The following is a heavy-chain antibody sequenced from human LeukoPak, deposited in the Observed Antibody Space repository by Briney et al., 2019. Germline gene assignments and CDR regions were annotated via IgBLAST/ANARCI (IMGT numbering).Heavy chain of an antibody. CDR1: GFTFSSYA. CDR3: VKEGDSSSWYEVDY. Sequence: GGSLRLSCSASGFTFSSYAMHWVRQAPGKGLEYVSAISSNGGSTYYADSVKGRFTISRDNSKNKLYLQMSSLRAEDTAVYYCVKEGDSSSWYEVDYWGQGTLVTVSS. V-gene: IGHV3-64D*06. D-gene: IGHD6-13*01. CDR2: ISSNGGST. J-gene: IGHJ4*02.